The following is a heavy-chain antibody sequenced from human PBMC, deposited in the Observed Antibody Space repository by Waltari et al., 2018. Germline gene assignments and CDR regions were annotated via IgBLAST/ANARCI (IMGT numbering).Heavy chain of an antibody. J-gene: IGHJ6*02. D-gene: IGHD3-10*01. Sequence: QVQMVESGGGVVQPGGSLRISCAATAFTFSSYAMHWVRQAPGKGLEWVAVISHDEGHIYYAEAVKGRFTLSRDNSKTILYLQMSSLRGDDTALYYCTRDSRGAFDGGMDVWGQGIKVTVSS. CDR3: TRDSRGAFDGGMDV. CDR1: AFTFSSYA. CDR2: ISHDEGHI. V-gene: IGHV3-30-3*01.